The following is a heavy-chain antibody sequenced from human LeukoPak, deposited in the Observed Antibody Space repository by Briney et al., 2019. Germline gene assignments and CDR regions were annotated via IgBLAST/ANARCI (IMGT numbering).Heavy chain of an antibody. V-gene: IGHV1-69*13. Sequence: SVTVSCTASGGTFSSYAISWVRQAPGQGLEWMGGIIPIFGTANYAQKFRGRVTITADESTSTAYMELSSLRSEDTAVYYCARDKAAGSSGYSPTPWFDPWGQGTLVTVSS. CDR2: IIPIFGTA. J-gene: IGHJ5*02. D-gene: IGHD3-22*01. CDR1: GGTFSSYA. CDR3: ARDKAAGSSGYSPTPWFDP.